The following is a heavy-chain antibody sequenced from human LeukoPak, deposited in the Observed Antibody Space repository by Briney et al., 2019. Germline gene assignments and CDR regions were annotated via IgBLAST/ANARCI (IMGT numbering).Heavy chain of an antibody. J-gene: IGHJ4*02. CDR3: AATIKRDYGDTTLDY. D-gene: IGHD4-17*01. V-gene: IGHV4-59*01. CDR1: GGSISSFY. CDR2: MYNRGNT. Sequence: SETLSLTCTVSGGSISSFYWNWIRQPPGKGLEWIGYMYNRGNTNYNPSLKSRVTISEDTSQNQLSLQLRSVTAADTAVYYCAATIKRDYGDTTLDYWGQGTLVTVSS.